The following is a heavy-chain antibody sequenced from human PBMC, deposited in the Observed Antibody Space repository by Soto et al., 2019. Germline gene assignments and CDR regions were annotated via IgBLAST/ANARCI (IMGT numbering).Heavy chain of an antibody. CDR3: ARDGREASGMDV. CDR2: IYYRGST. V-gene: IGHV4-59*11. Sequence: ASETVSLTCTVSGGSISSHYWSWVRQAPGKGLEWIGHIYYRGSTTYNPSLRSRSTISVDTSNNQFSLKLNSVTTADTAVYYCARDGREASGMDVWGQGTKVTVSS. D-gene: IGHD1-26*01. CDR1: GGSISSHY. J-gene: IGHJ6*02.